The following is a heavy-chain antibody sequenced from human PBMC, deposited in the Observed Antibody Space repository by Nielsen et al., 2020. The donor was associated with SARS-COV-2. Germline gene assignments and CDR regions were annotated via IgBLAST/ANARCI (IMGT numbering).Heavy chain of an antibody. CDR2: ISSSGSTI. CDR3: ARGSMVRGGTDYYYYGMDV. J-gene: IGHJ6*02. Sequence: VRQAPGKGLEWVSYISSSGSTIYYADSVKGRFTISRDNAKNSLYLQMNSLRAEDTAVYYCARGSMVRGGTDYYYYGMDVWGQGTTVTVSS. D-gene: IGHD3-10*01. V-gene: IGHV3-48*03.